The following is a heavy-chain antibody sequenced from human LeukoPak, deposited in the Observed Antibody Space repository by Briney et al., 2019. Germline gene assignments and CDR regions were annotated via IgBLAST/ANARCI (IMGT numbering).Heavy chain of an antibody. D-gene: IGHD6-13*01. CDR1: GFTFSSYA. Sequence: GGSLRLSCAASGFTFSSYAMHWVRQAPGKGLEWVAVISYDGSNKYYADSVKGRFTISRDNSKNTLYLQVNSLRAEDTAVYYCARSIAAAGKIDYWGQGTLVTVSS. CDR3: ARSIAAAGKIDY. V-gene: IGHV3-30*04. CDR2: ISYDGSNK. J-gene: IGHJ4*02.